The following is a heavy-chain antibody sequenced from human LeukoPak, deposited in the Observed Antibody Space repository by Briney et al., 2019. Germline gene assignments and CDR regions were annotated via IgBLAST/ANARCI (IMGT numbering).Heavy chain of an antibody. Sequence: SETLSLTCTVSGGSISSYYWSWIRQPPGKGLEWTGYIYYSGSTNYNPSLKSRVTISVDTSKNQFSLKLSSVTAADTAVYYCASSGYDPYYYYGMDVWGQGTTVTVSS. V-gene: IGHV4-59*01. CDR2: IYYSGST. CDR1: GGSISSYY. D-gene: IGHD5-12*01. J-gene: IGHJ6*02. CDR3: ASSGYDPYYYYGMDV.